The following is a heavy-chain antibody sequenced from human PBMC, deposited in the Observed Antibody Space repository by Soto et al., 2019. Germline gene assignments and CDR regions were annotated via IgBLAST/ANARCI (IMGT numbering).Heavy chain of an antibody. D-gene: IGHD3-22*01. CDR3: ASQERSYYDSSGYYWFDY. CDR1: GGSFSGYF. V-gene: IGHV4-34*10. Sequence: SETLSLTCTVSGGSFSGYFWTWIRQPPGKGLEWLAEINHSGITNYNPSVESRVSMSVDTSKNQFSLKLSSVTAADTAVYYCASQERSYYDSSGYYWFDYWGQGTLVTVSS. CDR2: INHSGIT. J-gene: IGHJ4*02.